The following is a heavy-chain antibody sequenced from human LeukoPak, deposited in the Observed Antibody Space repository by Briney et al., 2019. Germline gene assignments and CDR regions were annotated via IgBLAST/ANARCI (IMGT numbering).Heavy chain of an antibody. V-gene: IGHV1-2*02. Sequence: ASVKVSCKASGYTFTGYYMHWVRQAPGQGLEWMGWINPNSGGTNYAQKFQGRVTMTRDTSISTAYMELSRLRSDDTAVYYCARVFRDNDPYDAFDIWGQGTMVTVSS. CDR1: GYTFTGYY. CDR2: INPNSGGT. D-gene: IGHD2-21*01. CDR3: ARVFRDNDPYDAFDI. J-gene: IGHJ3*02.